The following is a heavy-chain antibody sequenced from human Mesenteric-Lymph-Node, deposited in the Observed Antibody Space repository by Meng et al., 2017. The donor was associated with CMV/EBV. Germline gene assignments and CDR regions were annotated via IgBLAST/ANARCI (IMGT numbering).Heavy chain of an antibody. Sequence: GESLKISCAASGFTFSSYWMHWVRQAPGKGLVWVSRINSDGSSTSYADSVKGRFTISRDNAKNTLYLQMNSLRADDTAVYYCAKGVSVFGVVPDHWGQGTLVTVSS. CDR1: GFTFSSYW. V-gene: IGHV3-74*01. D-gene: IGHD3-3*01. J-gene: IGHJ4*02. CDR2: INSDGSST. CDR3: AKGVSVFGVVPDH.